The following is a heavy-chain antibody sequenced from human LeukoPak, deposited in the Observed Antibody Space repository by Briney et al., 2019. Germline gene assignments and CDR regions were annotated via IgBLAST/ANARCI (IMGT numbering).Heavy chain of an antibody. D-gene: IGHD3-10*01. CDR2: IYYSGST. V-gene: IGHV4-59*01. CDR1: GGSISSYY. J-gene: IGHJ4*02. Sequence: PSETLSLTCTVSGGSISSYYWSWIRQPPGKGLEWIGYIYYSGSTNYNPSLKSRVTISVDTSKNQFSLKLSSVTAADTAVYYCAGGTYGSGSYLPSYYFDYWGQGTLVTVSS. CDR3: AGGTYGSGSYLPSYYFDY.